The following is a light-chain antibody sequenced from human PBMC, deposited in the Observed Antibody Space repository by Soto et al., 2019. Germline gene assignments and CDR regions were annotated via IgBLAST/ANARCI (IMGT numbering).Light chain of an antibody. Sequence: EIVMTQSPATRSVSPGERATLSCRASQSVSSNLAWYQQKPGQAPRLLIYGASTRATGIPARFSGSGSGPEFTLSMCSLQTEDFAIYSCQQYNNWPVTFGPGTKVEI. CDR3: QQYNNWPVT. CDR1: QSVSSN. V-gene: IGKV3-15*01. J-gene: IGKJ3*01. CDR2: GAS.